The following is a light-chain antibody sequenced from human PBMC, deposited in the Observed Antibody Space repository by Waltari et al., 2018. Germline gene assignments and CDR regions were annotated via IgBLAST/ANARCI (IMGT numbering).Light chain of an antibody. Sequence: EIVLTQSPGTLSLSPGERATLSCRASQSISSSYLAWYQQIRGQPPSLLIYATSTRATGIPARFSGSGSATDFTLTISRLEPEDFAVYYCQQYATSPWTFGQGTSVEFK. CDR1: QSISSSY. CDR2: ATS. V-gene: IGKV3-20*01. CDR3: QQYATSPWT. J-gene: IGKJ1*01.